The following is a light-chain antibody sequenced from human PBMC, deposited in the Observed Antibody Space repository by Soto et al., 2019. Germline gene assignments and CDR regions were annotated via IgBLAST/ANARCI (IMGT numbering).Light chain of an antibody. Sequence: DIHMSQSPSSLSASVGYRLTITCRASQGIRSYLAWYQQKPGKAPKLLIYAASTLQSGVPSRLSGSGSGTDFTLTISSLQPEDFATYYCQQLSSYRTFGQGTKVDIK. J-gene: IGKJ1*01. CDR2: AAS. V-gene: IGKV1-9*01. CDR1: QGIRSY. CDR3: QQLSSYRT.